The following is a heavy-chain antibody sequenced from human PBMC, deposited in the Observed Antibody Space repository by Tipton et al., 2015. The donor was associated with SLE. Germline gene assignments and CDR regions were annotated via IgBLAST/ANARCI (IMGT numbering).Heavy chain of an antibody. CDR3: TRGQDYIWGIYRPNGFDI. V-gene: IGHV4-59*11. J-gene: IGHJ3*02. D-gene: IGHD3-16*02. Sequence: LRLSCTVSGGSINSHYWNWIRQTPGKGLEWIGYIYYSGSTKYNPSLKSRVTISLDTSKNQFSLKLSSVTAADTAVYYCTRGQDYIWGIYRPNGFDIWGQGTMVTVSS. CDR1: GGSINSHY. CDR2: IYYSGST.